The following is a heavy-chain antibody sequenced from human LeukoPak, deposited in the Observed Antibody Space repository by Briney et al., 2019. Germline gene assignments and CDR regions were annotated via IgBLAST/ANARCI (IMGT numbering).Heavy chain of an antibody. CDR1: GYTFTGYY. V-gene: IGHV1-2*06. CDR3: ARDLRGPHYYDSSGYYHNWFDP. CDR2: INPNSGGT. D-gene: IGHD3-22*01. J-gene: IGHJ5*02. Sequence: ASVKVSCKASGYTFTGYYMHWVRQAPGQGLEWMGRINPNSGGTNYAQKFQGRVTMTRDTSISTAYMELSRLRSDDTAVYYCARDLRGPHYYDSSGYYHNWFDPWGQGTLVTVSS.